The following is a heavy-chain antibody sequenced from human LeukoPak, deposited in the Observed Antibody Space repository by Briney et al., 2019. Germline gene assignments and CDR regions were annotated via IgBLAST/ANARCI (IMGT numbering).Heavy chain of an antibody. D-gene: IGHD5-18*01. J-gene: IGHJ4*02. CDR3: ARDGDSPMVDFDY. CDR1: GYTFTDFY. V-gene: IGHV1-2*02. Sequence: ASVKVSCKTSGYTFTDFYFYWLRQAPGQGLEWVGWIFPRNSDTNYAQKFHDRVTLTRDTSISTAYMELSRLTSDDTAIYYCARDGDSPMVDFDYWGQGTLVTVSS. CDR2: IFPRNSDT.